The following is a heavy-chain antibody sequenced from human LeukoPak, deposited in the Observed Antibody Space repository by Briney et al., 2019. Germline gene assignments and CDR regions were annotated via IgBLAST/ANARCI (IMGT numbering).Heavy chain of an antibody. V-gene: IGHV1-8*03. CDR2: MNPNSGNT. Sequence: ASVKVSCKASGGTFSSYAISWVRQAPGQGLEWMGWMNPNSGNTGYAQKFQGRVTITRNTSISTAYMELSRLRSDDTAVYYCAKDRSGVGAPWGQGTLVTVSS. D-gene: IGHD1-26*01. J-gene: IGHJ4*02. CDR1: GGTFSSYA. CDR3: AKDRSGVGAP.